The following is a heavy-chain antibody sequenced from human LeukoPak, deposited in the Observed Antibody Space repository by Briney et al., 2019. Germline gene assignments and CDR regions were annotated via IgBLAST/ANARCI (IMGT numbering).Heavy chain of an antibody. CDR3: AKDLSPVTPAAPPLDAFDI. J-gene: IGHJ3*02. D-gene: IGHD2-2*01. CDR2: IRYDGSNK. Sequence: GRSLRLSCAASGFTFSSYAMHWVRQAPGKGLEWVAFIRYDGSNKYYADSVKGRFTISRDNSKNTLYLQMNSLRAEDTAVYYCAKDLSPVTPAAPPLDAFDIWGQGTMVTVSS. V-gene: IGHV3-30*02. CDR1: GFTFSSYA.